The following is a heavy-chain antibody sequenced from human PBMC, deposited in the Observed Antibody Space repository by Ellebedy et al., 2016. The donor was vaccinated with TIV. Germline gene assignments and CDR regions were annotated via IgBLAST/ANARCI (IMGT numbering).Heavy chain of an antibody. CDR2: ISNSDSSI. CDR3: ARDARFINHQHNWFDP. Sequence: GESLKISCAASGFTFSDYYMSWIRQAPGKGLEWVSYISNSDSSIFYADSVKGRFTISRDNTKNLLSLQMNRLRAEDTAVYYCARDARFINHQHNWFDPWGQGTLVTVSS. D-gene: IGHD2-2*01. V-gene: IGHV3-11*01. J-gene: IGHJ5*02. CDR1: GFTFSDYY.